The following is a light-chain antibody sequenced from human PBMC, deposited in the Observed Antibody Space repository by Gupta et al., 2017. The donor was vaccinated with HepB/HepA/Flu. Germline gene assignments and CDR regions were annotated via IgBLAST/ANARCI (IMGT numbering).Light chain of an antibody. J-gene: IGKJ1*01. CDR3: QQYDSYLRT. CDR2: KAS. Sequence: DIQMTQSPSTLSASVGDRVTITCRASQSVSTFLAWYQQKPGKAPKLLIYKASTLQSGVPSRFSGSGSGTEFTLTISSLQPDDFATYYCQQYDSYLRTFGQGTKVEIK. V-gene: IGKV1-5*03. CDR1: QSVSTF.